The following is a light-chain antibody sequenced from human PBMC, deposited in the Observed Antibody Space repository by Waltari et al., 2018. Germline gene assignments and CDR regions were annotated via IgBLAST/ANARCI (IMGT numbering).Light chain of an antibody. V-gene: IGKV1-17*01. J-gene: IGKJ2*02. CDR1: HGVRND. CDR3: LQYNIYPCT. Sequence: DIQMSQTPYPLSASVGDRDTITCRASHGVRNDLGWHQQKPGQAPKRLIFAASKLTSVVPSRFSGSGSGTVFTLIIRRLQHEFFATYYWLQYNIYPCTFGQGTKVEI. CDR2: AAS.